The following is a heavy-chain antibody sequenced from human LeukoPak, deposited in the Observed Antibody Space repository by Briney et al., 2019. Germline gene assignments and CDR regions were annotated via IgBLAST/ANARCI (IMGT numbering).Heavy chain of an antibody. CDR2: IWSDGSNK. Sequence: PERSLRLSCAASGFTFSHYGFHWVRQAPGTGLEWVAVIWSDGSNKYYGDSVKGRFIIYRDDSQNTVYLQMNSLRAEDTAVYYCAKDAQRGFDYSNSLEYWGQGSLVTVSS. D-gene: IGHD4-11*01. CDR3: AKDAQRGFDYSNSLEY. CDR1: GFTFSHYG. J-gene: IGHJ4*02. V-gene: IGHV3-33*06.